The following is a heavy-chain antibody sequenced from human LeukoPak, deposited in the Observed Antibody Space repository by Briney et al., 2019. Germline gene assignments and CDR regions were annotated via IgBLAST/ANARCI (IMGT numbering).Heavy chain of an antibody. J-gene: IGHJ4*02. D-gene: IGHD3-22*01. Sequence: GRIYTSGSTNYNPSLKSRVTMSVDTSKNQFSLKLSSVTAADTAVYYCAREGDTMIVVDLDYWGQGTLVTVSS. CDR2: IYTSGST. V-gene: IGHV4-4*07. CDR3: AREGDTMIVVDLDY.